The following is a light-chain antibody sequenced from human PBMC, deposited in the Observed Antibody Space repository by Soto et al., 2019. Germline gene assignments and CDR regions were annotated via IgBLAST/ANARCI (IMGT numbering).Light chain of an antibody. J-gene: IGLJ2*01. CDR2: EAT. CDR3: CSYAGVSTPLV. V-gene: IGLV2-23*01. Sequence: QSALTQPASVSGSPGQSITIACTGSSGDVGTYNLVSWYQQYPGKAPKLMIYEATKRPSGLSNRFSGSKSGNTASLTISGLQGEDEADYYCCSYAGVSTPLVFGGGTKVTVL. CDR1: SGDVGTYNL.